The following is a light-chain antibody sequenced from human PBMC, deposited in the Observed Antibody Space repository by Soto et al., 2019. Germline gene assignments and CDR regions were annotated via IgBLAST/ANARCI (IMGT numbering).Light chain of an antibody. CDR2: GAS. J-gene: IGKJ1*01. CDR1: QSVTNSF. Sequence: EIVMTQSPASLSVTPGERVTLSCRASQSVTNSFLAWYQQKPGQAPRLLIYGASRRATGIPDRFTGSGSGTDFTLTISRLEPEDFAVYYCQQYVSSPWAFGQGTKVDIK. V-gene: IGKV3-20*01. CDR3: QQYVSSPWA.